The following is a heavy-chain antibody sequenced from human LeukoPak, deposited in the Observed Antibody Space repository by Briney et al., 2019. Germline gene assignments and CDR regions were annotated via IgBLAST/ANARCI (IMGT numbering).Heavy chain of an antibody. Sequence: ASVKVSCKASGYAFTSYGISWVRQAPGQGLEWMGWISAYNGNTNYAQKLQGRATMTTDTSTSTAYMELRSLRSDDTAVYYCARIPAGIVGATMYFDYWGQGTLVTVSS. V-gene: IGHV1-18*01. CDR1: GYAFTSYG. J-gene: IGHJ4*02. CDR2: ISAYNGNT. D-gene: IGHD1-26*01. CDR3: ARIPAGIVGATMYFDY.